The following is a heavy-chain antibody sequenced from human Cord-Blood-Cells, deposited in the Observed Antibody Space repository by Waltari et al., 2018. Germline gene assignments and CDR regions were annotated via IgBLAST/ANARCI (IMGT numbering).Heavy chain of an antibody. Sequence: QVQLVQSGAEVKKPGSSVKVSCKASVGTFSSYAISWVRQAPGQGLEWMGGIIPIFGTANYAQKFQGRVTITADKSTSTAYMELSSLRSEDTAVYYCARGSGSSYSSGWYEYYFDYWGQGTLVTVSS. CDR2: IIPIFGTA. D-gene: IGHD6-19*01. J-gene: IGHJ4*02. V-gene: IGHV1-69*06. CDR1: VGTFSSYA. CDR3: ARGSGSSYSSGWYEYYFDY.